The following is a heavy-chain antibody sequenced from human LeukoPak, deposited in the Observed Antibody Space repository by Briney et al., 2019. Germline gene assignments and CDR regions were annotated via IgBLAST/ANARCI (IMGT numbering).Heavy chain of an antibody. CDR2: ISSSSSTI. Sequence: GGSLRLSCAASGFTFSSYSMNWVRQAPGKGLEWVSYISSSSSTIYYADSVKGRFTISRDNAKNSLYLQMNSLRAEDTALYYCAKDRNMVGSYYDYWGQGTLVTVSS. V-gene: IGHV3-48*01. D-gene: IGHD2-8*01. CDR1: GFTFSSYS. CDR3: AKDRNMVGSYYDY. J-gene: IGHJ4*02.